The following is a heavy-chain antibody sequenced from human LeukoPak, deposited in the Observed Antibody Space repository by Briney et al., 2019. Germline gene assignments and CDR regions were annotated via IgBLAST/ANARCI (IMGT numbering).Heavy chain of an antibody. CDR1: GGSISSSNW. CDR3: ARRKQGFDY. J-gene: IGHJ4*02. V-gene: IGHV4-4*02. Sequence: PSETLSLTCSVSGGSISSSNWWSWVRQPPGKGLEWIGEIYHSGSTYYNPSLKSRVTISVDTSKNQFSLKLSSVTAADTAVYYCARRKQGFDYWGQGTLVTVSS. CDR2: IYHSGST.